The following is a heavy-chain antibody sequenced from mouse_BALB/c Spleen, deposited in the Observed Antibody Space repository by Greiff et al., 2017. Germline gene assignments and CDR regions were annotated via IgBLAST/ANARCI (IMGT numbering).Heavy chain of an antibody. V-gene: IGHV3-2*02. D-gene: IGHD4-1*01. Sequence: VQLKESGPGLVKPSQSLSLTCTVTGYSITSDYAWNWIRQFPGNKLEWMGYISYSGSTSYNPSLKSRISITRDTSKNQFFLQLNSVTTEDTATYYCARRALGRDYWGQGTTLTVSS. CDR1: GYSITSDYA. J-gene: IGHJ2*01. CDR3: ARRALGRDY. CDR2: ISYSGST.